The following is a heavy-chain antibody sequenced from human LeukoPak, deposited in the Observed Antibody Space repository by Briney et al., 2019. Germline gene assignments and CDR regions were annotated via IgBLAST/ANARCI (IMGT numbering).Heavy chain of an antibody. J-gene: IGHJ4*02. CDR1: GFTFSSYA. CDR3: ARAQPPSSIAAAYPDY. D-gene: IGHD6-13*01. CDR2: ISGSGGST. Sequence: GGSLRLSCAASGFTFSSYAMSWVRQAPGKGLEWVSAISGSGGSTYYADSVKGRFTISRDNSKNTVYLEMNSLRPEDTALYFCARAQPPSSIAAAYPDYWGQGTLVTVSS. V-gene: IGHV3-23*01.